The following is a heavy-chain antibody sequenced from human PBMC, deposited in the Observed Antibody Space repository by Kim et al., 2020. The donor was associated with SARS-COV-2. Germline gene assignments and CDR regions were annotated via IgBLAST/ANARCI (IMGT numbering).Heavy chain of an antibody. CDR1: GFTFSSYA. D-gene: IGHD6-13*01. V-gene: IGHV3-64*01. J-gene: IGHJ6*03. Sequence: GGSLRLSCAASGFTFSSYAMHWVRQAPGKGLEYVSAISSNGGSTYYANSVKGRFTISRDNSKNTLYLQMGSLRAEDMAVYYCARVSRVWYDSSSWRWMEDENYYYYMDVWGKGTTVTVSS. CDR2: ISSNGGST. CDR3: ARVSRVWYDSSSWRWMEDENYYYYMDV.